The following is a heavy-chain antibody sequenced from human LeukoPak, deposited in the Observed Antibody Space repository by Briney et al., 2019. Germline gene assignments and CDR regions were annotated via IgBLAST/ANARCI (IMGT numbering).Heavy chain of an antibody. V-gene: IGHV1-8*01. J-gene: IGHJ5*02. CDR2: MNPNSGNT. D-gene: IGHD5-18*01. CDR1: VYTFTSYD. CDR3: ARGRLTRRGYPRFDP. Sequence: GASVNVSCKASVYTFTSYDINWVRQATGQGPEWMGWMNPNSGNTGYAQKFQGRVTMTRNTSISTAYMELSSLRSEDTAVYYCARGRLTRRGYPRFDPWGQGTLVTVSS.